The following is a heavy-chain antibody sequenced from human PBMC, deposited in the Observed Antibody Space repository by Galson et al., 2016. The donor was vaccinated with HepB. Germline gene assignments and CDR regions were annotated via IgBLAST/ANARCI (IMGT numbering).Heavy chain of an antibody. D-gene: IGHD2-21*02. J-gene: IGHJ4*02. V-gene: IGHV3-48*01. CDR3: TKGGRVTATQEYYFDY. CDR2: ISSSSSTI. Sequence: SLRLSCAASGFTFSSYSMNWVRQAPGKGLEWVSYISSSSSTIYYADSVKGRFTISRGNSKNTLYLQMNSLRAEDTGLYYCTKGGRVTATQEYYFDYWGQGTLVTVSS. CDR1: GFTFSSYS.